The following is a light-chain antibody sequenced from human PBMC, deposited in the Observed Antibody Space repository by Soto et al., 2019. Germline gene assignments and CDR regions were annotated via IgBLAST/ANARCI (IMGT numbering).Light chain of an antibody. Sequence: EIVLTQSPGTLSLSPGERATLSCRASQSVSHNYLAWYQQKPGQAPRLLIYGASNRATGIPDRLSGSGSGTDFTLTISRLEPEDFAVDYCQEYGSSGTFGQGPKVDIK. CDR2: GAS. CDR1: QSVSHNY. CDR3: QEYGSSGT. V-gene: IGKV3-20*01. J-gene: IGKJ1*01.